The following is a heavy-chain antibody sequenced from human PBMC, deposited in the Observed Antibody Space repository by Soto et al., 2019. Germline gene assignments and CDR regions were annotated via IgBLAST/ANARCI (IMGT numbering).Heavy chain of an antibody. D-gene: IGHD2-15*01. Sequence: QVQLVQSGAEVMKPGASMKVSCKVYGYTFNSYDINWVRQATGQGIEWMGWMSPNSANTGFAQKFQGRVTITRNTSISTASMELSSLRSEDTAVYYCARQKVDASDYWGQGTLVTVSS. CDR1: GYTFNSYD. V-gene: IGHV1-8*01. J-gene: IGHJ4*02. CDR2: MSPNSANT. CDR3: ARQKVDASDY.